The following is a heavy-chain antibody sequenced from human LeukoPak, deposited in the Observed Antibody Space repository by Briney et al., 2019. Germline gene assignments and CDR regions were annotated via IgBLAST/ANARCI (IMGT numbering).Heavy chain of an antibody. J-gene: IGHJ4*02. CDR3: GRDLIGTAASWDC. V-gene: IGHV3-53*01. CDR1: GFTVSSNY. D-gene: IGHD6-25*01. CDR2: ISSGGST. Sequence: GGSLRLSCAASGFTVSSNYMSWVRQAPGKGLEWVSVISSGGSTYYADSVKGRFTISRDNSKNTLYLQMNSLRVEDTAVYYCGRDLIGTAASWDCWGQGTLVTVSS.